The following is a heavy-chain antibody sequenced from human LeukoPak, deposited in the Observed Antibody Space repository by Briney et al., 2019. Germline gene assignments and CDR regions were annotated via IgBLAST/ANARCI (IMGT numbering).Heavy chain of an antibody. D-gene: IGHD2-21*01. CDR1: GFTFSHYA. CDR3: ARDGVEVLATARVSFMPLDF. V-gene: IGHV3-64*01. J-gene: IGHJ4*02. Sequence: PGGSLRLSCVASGFTFSHYAMHWVRQAPGRGLEYVSAISSNGARTYFANSVKGIFAISRDNSRNIVYLQMGSLRSEDMAVYYCARDGVEVLATARVSFMPLDFWGQGTLVTVSS. CDR2: ISSNGART.